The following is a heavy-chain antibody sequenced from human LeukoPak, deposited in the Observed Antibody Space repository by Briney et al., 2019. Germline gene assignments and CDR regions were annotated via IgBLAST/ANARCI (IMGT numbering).Heavy chain of an antibody. CDR3: GKDRSFWNGADPDF. D-gene: IGHD3-3*01. CDR1: GFMFRNYA. V-gene: IGHV3-23*01. Sequence: GGSLRLSCGASGFMFRNYAMTWVRQGPGKGLGWVAGISGSGDTTNYEESVRGRFTISRDNAPNMLYLEMNSLRGDDTAVYYCGKDRSFWNGADPDFWGQGTLVTVSS. J-gene: IGHJ4*02. CDR2: ISGSGDTT.